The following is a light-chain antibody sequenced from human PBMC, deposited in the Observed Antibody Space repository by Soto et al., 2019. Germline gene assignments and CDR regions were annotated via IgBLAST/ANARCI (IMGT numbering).Light chain of an antibody. CDR1: SSDIGGYKY. Sequence: QSVLTQPASVSGSPGQSITISCTGTSSDIGGYKYVSWYQQHPGKAPKLMIYEVNNRPSGVSNRFPGSKSDNTASLTISSLQTEDEADYYCSSYTTRNTLIFGGGTKVTVL. V-gene: IGLV2-14*01. CDR2: EVN. CDR3: SSYTTRNTLI. J-gene: IGLJ2*01.